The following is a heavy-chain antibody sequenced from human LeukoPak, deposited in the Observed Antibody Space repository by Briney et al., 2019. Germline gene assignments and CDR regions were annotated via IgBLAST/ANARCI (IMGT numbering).Heavy chain of an antibody. J-gene: IGHJ4*02. Sequence: GGSLRLSCAAFGFTFSSYGMHWVRQAPGKGLEWVAVIWYDGSNKYYADSVKGRFTISRDNSKNTLYLQINSLRAEDTAVYYCARDRGYGDYASYFDYWGQGTLVTVSS. D-gene: IGHD4-17*01. V-gene: IGHV3-33*01. CDR1: GFTFSSYG. CDR3: ARDRGYGDYASYFDY. CDR2: IWYDGSNK.